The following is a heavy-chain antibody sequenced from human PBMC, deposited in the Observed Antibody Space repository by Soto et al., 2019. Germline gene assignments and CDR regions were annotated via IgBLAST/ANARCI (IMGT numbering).Heavy chain of an antibody. Sequence: SETLSLTCTVSGGSISSSSYYWGWIRQPPGKGLEWIGSIYYSGSTYYNPSLKSRVTISVDTSKNQFSLKLSSVTAADTAVYYCASKDYDILTLDYWGQGTLVTVSS. CDR3: ASKDYDILTLDY. CDR2: IYYSGST. V-gene: IGHV4-39*01. CDR1: GGSISSSSYY. D-gene: IGHD3-9*01. J-gene: IGHJ4*02.